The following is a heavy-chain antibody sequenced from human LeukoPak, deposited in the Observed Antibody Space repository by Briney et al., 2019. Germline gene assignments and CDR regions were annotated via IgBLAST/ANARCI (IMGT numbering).Heavy chain of an antibody. CDR2: ISSSGSTI. D-gene: IGHD6-13*01. Sequence: GGSLRLSCAASGFTFSSYEMNWVRQAPGKGLEWVSYISSSGSTIYYADSVKGRFTISRDNAKNSLYLQMNSLRAEDTAVYYCAREAPRSWFAFDIWGQGTMVTVSS. J-gene: IGHJ3*02. CDR3: AREAPRSWFAFDI. CDR1: GFTFSSYE. V-gene: IGHV3-48*03.